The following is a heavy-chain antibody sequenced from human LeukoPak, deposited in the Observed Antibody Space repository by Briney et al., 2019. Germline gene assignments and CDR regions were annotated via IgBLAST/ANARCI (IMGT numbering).Heavy chain of an antibody. CDR2: ISNNGGNT. V-gene: IGHV3-64*01. D-gene: IGHD3-3*01. Sequence: GGSLRLSCAASGFTFRKYAMHWVRQAPGKGLEYVSAISNNGGNTFYANSVKGRFSISRDNSKNTLYLQMGSLRAEDMAVYYCARVGDDDAFDIWGQGTMVTVSS. CDR1: GFTFRKYA. J-gene: IGHJ3*02. CDR3: ARVGDDDAFDI.